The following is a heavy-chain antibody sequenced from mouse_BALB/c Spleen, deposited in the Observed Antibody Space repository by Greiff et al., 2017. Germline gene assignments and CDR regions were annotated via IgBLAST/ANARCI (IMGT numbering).Heavy chain of an antibody. Sequence: QVHVKQSGAELVRPGASVNLSCKASGYTFTSYWINWVKQRPGQGLEWIGNIYPSDSYTNYNQKFKDKATLTVDKSSSTAYMQLSSPTSEDSAVYYCTRGEVQFAYWGQGTLVTVSA. V-gene: IGHV1-69*02. CDR2: IYPSDSYT. J-gene: IGHJ3*01. CDR1: GYTFTSYW. CDR3: TRGEVQFAY. D-gene: IGHD2-14*01.